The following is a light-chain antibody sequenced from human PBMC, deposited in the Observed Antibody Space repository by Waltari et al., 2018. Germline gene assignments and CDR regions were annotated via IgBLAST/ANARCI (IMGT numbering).Light chain of an antibody. CDR2: DVN. CDR1: NSDVGGYNY. Sequence: QSTLTQPASVSGSPGKSITISFTGTNSDVGGYNYVSWYQQLPGKAPKLMIYDVNKWPSGVSNRFSGSKSGNTASLTISGLQAEDEADYYCSSYTNRDTHVIFGGGTKLTVL. V-gene: IGLV2-14*03. CDR3: SSYTNRDTHVI. J-gene: IGLJ2*01.